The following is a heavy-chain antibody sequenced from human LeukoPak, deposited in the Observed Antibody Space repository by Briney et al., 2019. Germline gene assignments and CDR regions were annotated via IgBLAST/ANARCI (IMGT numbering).Heavy chain of an antibody. V-gene: IGHV1-69*05. CDR2: IIPIFGTA. CDR3: ARDFSEYGAHQGVSMDY. D-gene: IGHD4/OR15-4a*01. CDR1: GGTFSSYA. J-gene: IGHJ4*02. Sequence: ASVKVSCKASGGTFSSYAISWVRQAPGQGLEWMGGIIPIFGTANYAQKFQGRVTITTDESTSTTYMELSSLRSEDTAVYYCARDFSEYGAHQGVSMDYWGQGTLVTVSS.